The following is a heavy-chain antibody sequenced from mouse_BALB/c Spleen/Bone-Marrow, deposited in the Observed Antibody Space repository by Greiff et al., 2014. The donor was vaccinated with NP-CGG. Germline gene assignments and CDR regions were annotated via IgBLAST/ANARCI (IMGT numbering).Heavy chain of an antibody. V-gene: IGHV5-6-3*01. CDR1: GFTFSSYG. J-gene: IGHJ1*01. CDR3: ARDWGTYDGYYWYFDV. D-gene: IGHD2-3*01. Sequence: EVQLVESGGGLVQPGGSLKLSCAASGFTFSSYGMSWVHQTPDKRLELVATINRNGGRTYYPDSVKGRFTISRDNAKNTLYLQMSSLKSEDTAMYYCARDWGTYDGYYWYFDVWGAGTTVTVSS. CDR2: INRNGGRT.